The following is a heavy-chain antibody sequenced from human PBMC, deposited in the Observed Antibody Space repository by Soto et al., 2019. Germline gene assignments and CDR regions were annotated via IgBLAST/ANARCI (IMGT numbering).Heavy chain of an antibody. CDR1: GFTFSSYG. Sequence: PGGSLRLSCAASGFTFSSYGMHWVRQAPGKGLEWVAVISYDGSNKYYADSVEGRFTISRDNSKNTLYLQMNSLRAEDTAVYYCAKDSNPPGCSSTSCSVFDYWGQGTLVTVSS. CDR2: ISYDGSNK. D-gene: IGHD2-2*01. V-gene: IGHV3-30*18. CDR3: AKDSNPPGCSSTSCSVFDY. J-gene: IGHJ4*02.